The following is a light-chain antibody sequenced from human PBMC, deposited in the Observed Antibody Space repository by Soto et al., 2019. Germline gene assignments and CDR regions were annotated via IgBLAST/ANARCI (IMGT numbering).Light chain of an antibody. CDR2: EVT. CDR3: SSYTGSSTPFV. V-gene: IGLV2-14*01. Sequence: QSVLTQPASVSGSPGQSITISCTGTSSDVGAFNFVPWYQQFPGKAPKLIIYEVTNRPSGVSNRFSGSKSGNTASLTISGLQAEDESDYYCSSYTGSSTPFVFGTGTKVTVL. J-gene: IGLJ1*01. CDR1: SSDVGAFNF.